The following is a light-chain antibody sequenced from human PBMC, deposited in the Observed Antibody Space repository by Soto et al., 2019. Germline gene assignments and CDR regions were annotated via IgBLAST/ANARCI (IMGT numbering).Light chain of an antibody. Sequence: EIVLTQSPATLSLSPGERATLSCSAIQSVSSYLAWYQQKPGQAPRLLIYHASNRPTGIPARFSGSGSGTDFTLTISSLEPEDFEVYYCQQYGSSPITFGQGTRLEIK. J-gene: IGKJ5*01. CDR2: HAS. CDR1: QSVSSY. V-gene: IGKV3-11*01. CDR3: QQYGSSPIT.